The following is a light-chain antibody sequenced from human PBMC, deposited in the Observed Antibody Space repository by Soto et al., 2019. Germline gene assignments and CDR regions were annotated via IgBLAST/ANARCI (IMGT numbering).Light chain of an antibody. CDR1: QSVGSTY. CDR3: QHYGSSPHT. V-gene: IGKV3-20*01. CDR2: GAS. J-gene: IGKJ2*01. Sequence: EIVLTQSPGTLSLSPGERATLSCRASQSVGSTYLAWYQQKPGQAPRLLIYGASSRATGIPDRFSGSGSGTDFTLTISRLEPEDSAVYYCQHYGSSPHTFGQGTKLEIK.